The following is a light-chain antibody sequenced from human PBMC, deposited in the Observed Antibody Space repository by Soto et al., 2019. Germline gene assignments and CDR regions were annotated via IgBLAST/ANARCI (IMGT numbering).Light chain of an antibody. CDR3: ATWHDSLDGYV. V-gene: IGLV1-44*01. CDR2: SHN. CDR1: SSNIRGNT. J-gene: IGLJ1*01. Sequence: QSVLTQPPSASGTPGQRVTISCSGSSSNIRGNTVNWYQQLPGTAPKLLIYSHNQRPSGVPDRFSVSKSGASASLAISGLQYEDEAYYYCATWHDSLDGYVFGTGTKLTVL.